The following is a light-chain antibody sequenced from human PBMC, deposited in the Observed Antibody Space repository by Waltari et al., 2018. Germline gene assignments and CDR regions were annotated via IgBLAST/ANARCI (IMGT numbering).Light chain of an antibody. CDR3: HQYNNWPPYT. CDR1: QSVSTY. CDR2: CAS. V-gene: IGKV3D-15*01. J-gene: IGKJ2*01. Sequence: ETVMTQSPATLSAAPGERATTSCRASQSVSTYLAWYQQKHGQSPRLLIYCASTRATGTPDRFRGSGSGTEFTLTISSVQSEDFAIYYCHQYNNWPPYTFGQGTKLEIK.